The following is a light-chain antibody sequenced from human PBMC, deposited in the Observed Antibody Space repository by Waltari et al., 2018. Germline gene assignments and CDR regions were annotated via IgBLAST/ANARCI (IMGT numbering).Light chain of an antibody. Sequence: QSVLTQPPSVSAAPGPKVTISCSGSSSTIGQTLLSWYQQFPGTTPKLLIYDNGKRPSGIPERFSGSKSGTSANLDITGLQTGDEADYYCATWDDTLSAVVFGGGTKLSVL. CDR2: DNG. CDR3: ATWDDTLSAVV. J-gene: IGLJ2*01. CDR1: SSTIGQTL. V-gene: IGLV1-51*01.